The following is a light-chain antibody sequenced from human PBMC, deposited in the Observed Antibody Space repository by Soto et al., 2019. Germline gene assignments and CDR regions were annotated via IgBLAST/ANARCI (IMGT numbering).Light chain of an antibody. V-gene: IGKV3-20*01. CDR1: QSRGSNF. J-gene: IGKJ5*01. Sequence: LCLYRGEISTLAGTTSQSRGSNFLAWYQHKPGQAPRLLIYASSNRATGIPDRFSCSASGTGFSLTITVPESEEIGVYYRQLQGTVRPFGLGTRLEIK. CDR3: QLQGTVRP. CDR2: ASS.